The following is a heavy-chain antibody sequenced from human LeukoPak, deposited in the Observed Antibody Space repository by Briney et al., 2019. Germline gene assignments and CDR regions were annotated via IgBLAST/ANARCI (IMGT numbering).Heavy chain of an antibody. Sequence: SETLSLTCAVSGAPISSNNWWWSWVRQPPGKGLEWIGSIYYSGSTYYNPSLKSRVTISVDTSKNQFSLKLSSVTAADTAVYYCARNNNYGPFYYFDYWGQGTLVTVSS. CDR1: GAPISSNNWW. D-gene: IGHD3-10*01. J-gene: IGHJ4*02. CDR3: ARNNNYGPFYYFDY. CDR2: IYYSGST. V-gene: IGHV4-39*01.